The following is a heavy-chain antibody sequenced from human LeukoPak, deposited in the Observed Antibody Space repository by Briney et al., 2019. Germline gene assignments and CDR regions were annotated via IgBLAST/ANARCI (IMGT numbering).Heavy chain of an antibody. J-gene: IGHJ4*02. Sequence: GGSLRLSCVASGFTFSSYWMSWVRQAPGKGLEWVGRIKSKTHGGTTDYAAAVKGRFTISRDDSKSTLYLQMNSLKTEDTALYYCTTWNYDILTGYSIWGQGTLVTVSS. D-gene: IGHD3-9*01. CDR2: IKSKTHGGTT. CDR3: TTWNYDILTGYSI. V-gene: IGHV3-15*01. CDR1: GFTFSSYW.